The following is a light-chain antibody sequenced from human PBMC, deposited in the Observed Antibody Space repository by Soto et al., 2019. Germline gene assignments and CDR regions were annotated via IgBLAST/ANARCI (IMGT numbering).Light chain of an antibody. J-gene: IGKJ1*01. V-gene: IGKV3-20*01. CDR2: GAS. CDR3: QQYGSSVWT. Sequence: EIVLTQSPGPLALSPGERATLSCRASQSVTSNYVAWYQQRLGQAPRLILFGASSRATGIPDWFSGSGSGTEFSLPISRLEAEDFAVYYCQQYGSSVWTFGQGTKVEIK. CDR1: QSVTSNY.